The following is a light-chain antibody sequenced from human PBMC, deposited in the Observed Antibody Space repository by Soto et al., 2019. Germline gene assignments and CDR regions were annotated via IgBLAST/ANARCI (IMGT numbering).Light chain of an antibody. CDR2: EVI. CDR1: SSDVGGYNY. CDR3: SSYTSTSTRM. Sequence: QSALTQPASVSGSPGQSITISCTGTSSDVGGYNYVSWYQQHPGKAPKLMIYEVINRPSGVSNRFSGSKSGNTASLTISGLRAEDEADYYCSSYTSTSTRMFGGGTQLTVL. V-gene: IGLV2-14*01. J-gene: IGLJ3*02.